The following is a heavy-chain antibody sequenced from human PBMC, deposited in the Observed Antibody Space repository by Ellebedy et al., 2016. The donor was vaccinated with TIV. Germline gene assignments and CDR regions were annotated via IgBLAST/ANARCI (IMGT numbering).Heavy chain of an antibody. CDR1: GGSISSSAW. V-gene: IGHV4-4*02. CDR3: ARVPYSSSSADFDY. J-gene: IGHJ4*02. Sequence: SETLSLTXAVSGGSISSSAWWRWVRQPPGKGLEWIGEIYHSGSTNYNPSLKSRVTISVDKSKNQFYLKLSSVTAADTAVYYCARVPYSSSSADFDYWGQGTLVTVSS. D-gene: IGHD6-6*01. CDR2: IYHSGST.